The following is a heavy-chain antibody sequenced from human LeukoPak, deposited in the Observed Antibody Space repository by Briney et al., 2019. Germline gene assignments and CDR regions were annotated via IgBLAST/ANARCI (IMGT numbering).Heavy chain of an antibody. J-gene: IGHJ1*01. D-gene: IGHD6-19*01. CDR2: IYWDDAK. V-gene: IGHV2-5*02. CDR1: GSSLSTSGVS. Sequence: SGPTLVKPTQTLTLTCTFSGSSLSTSGVSMGWIRQPPGKALEWLALIYWDDAKRYSPALKSRLTITKDTSKNQVVLTMTNMDPVDTATYYCSHFTPIEVAGPAYFQHWGQGTLVTVSS. CDR3: SHFTPIEVAGPAYFQH.